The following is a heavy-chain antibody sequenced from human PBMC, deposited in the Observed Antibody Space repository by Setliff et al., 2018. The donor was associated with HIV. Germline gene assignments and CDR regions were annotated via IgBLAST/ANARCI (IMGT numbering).Heavy chain of an antibody. Sequence: PGGSLRLSCAASGFTFSSHAMTWVRQAPGQGLEWVSIISGSGISTYYADSVKGRFTISRDNSRNMLYLQMSSLGVEDTAVYYCARDRPKWEPLSAVDYWGQGALVTVSS. D-gene: IGHD1-26*01. CDR3: ARDRPKWEPLSAVDY. J-gene: IGHJ4*02. CDR1: GFTFSSHA. CDR2: ISGSGIST. V-gene: IGHV3-23*01.